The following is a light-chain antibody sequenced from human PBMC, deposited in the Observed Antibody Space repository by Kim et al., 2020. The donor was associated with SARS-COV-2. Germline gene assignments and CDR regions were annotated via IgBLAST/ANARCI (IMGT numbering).Light chain of an antibody. CDR3: QQHSNWLT. CDR2: DAS. V-gene: IGKV3-11*01. CDR1: QSVSSY. Sequence: EIVLTQSPATLSLSPGERATLSCRASQSVSSYLAWYQQKPGQAPRLLIYDASNRATGIPARFSGSGSGTDFTLTISSLEPEDFAVYYCQQHSNWLTVGGGTKVEIK. J-gene: IGKJ4*01.